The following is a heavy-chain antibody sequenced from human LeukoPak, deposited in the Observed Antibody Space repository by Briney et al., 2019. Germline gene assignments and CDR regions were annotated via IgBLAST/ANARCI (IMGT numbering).Heavy chain of an antibody. J-gene: IGHJ6*02. D-gene: IGHD1-26*01. CDR2: TNSGGSSI. V-gene: IGHV3-11*01. CDR3: ASNLAANYHFYYGIDV. CDR1: GFTFSDYY. Sequence: GGSLRLSCAASGFTFSDYYMSWIRQAPGKGLEWVSFTNSGGSSIYYVDSVKGRFTISRDNAKNSLYLQMSSLRAEDTAVYYCASNLAANYHFYYGIDVWGQGTTVTVSS.